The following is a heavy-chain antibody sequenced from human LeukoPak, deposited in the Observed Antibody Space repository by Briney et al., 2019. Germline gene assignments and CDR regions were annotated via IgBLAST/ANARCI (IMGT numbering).Heavy chain of an antibody. J-gene: IGHJ3*02. Sequence: SETLSLTCTVSGGSISSGDYYWSRIRQPPGKGLEWIGYIYYSGSTYYNPSLKSRVTISVDTSKNQFSLKLSSVTAADTAVYYCARFPLRYHAFDIWGQGTIVTVSS. CDR1: GGSISSGDYY. V-gene: IGHV4-30-4*08. D-gene: IGHD3-16*01. CDR2: IYYSGST. CDR3: ARFPLRYHAFDI.